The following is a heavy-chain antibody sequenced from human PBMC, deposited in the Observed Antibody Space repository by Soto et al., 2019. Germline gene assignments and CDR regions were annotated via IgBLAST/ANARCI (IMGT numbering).Heavy chain of an antibody. Sequence: SETMSLTCAVDGGSFSGYYWSWIRQPPGKGLEWIGEINHSGSTNYNPSLKSRVTISVDTSKNQFSLKLSSVTAADTAVYYCAGVATIVSPERLDYWGQGTLVTVSS. CDR2: INHSGST. CDR1: GGSFSGYY. V-gene: IGHV4-34*01. D-gene: IGHD5-12*01. CDR3: AGVATIVSPERLDY. J-gene: IGHJ4*02.